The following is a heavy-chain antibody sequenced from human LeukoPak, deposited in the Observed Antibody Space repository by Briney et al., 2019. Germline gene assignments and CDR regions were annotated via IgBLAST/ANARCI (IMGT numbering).Heavy chain of an antibody. J-gene: IGHJ4*02. Sequence: GGTLRLSCAASGITFSSYGMSWVRQAPGKGLEWVSSINNSGGATYYADSVKGRFTISRDNSKNTLYLQMNSLRVEDTAVYYCAKSDTPWGSWYYFDSWGQGTLVTVSS. V-gene: IGHV3-23*01. CDR1: GITFSSYG. CDR3: AKSDTPWGSWYYFDS. D-gene: IGHD6-13*01. CDR2: INNSGGAT.